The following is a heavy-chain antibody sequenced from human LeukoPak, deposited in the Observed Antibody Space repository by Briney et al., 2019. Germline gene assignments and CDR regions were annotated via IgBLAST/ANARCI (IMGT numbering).Heavy chain of an antibody. D-gene: IGHD6-13*01. CDR2: IYHSGST. CDR1: GGSISSSNW. J-gene: IGHJ4*02. V-gene: IGHV4-4*02. CDR3: ASGTTGYSSSWYGFDY. Sequence: SETLSLTCAVSGGSISSSNWWSWVRQPPGKGLEWIGEIYHSGSTNYNPSLKSRVTISVDKSKSQFSLKLSSVTAADTAVYYCASGTTGYSSSWYGFDYWGQGTLVTVSS.